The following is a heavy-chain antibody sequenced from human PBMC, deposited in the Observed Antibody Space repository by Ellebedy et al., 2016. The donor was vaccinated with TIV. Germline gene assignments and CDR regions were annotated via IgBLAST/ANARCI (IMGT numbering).Heavy chain of an antibody. D-gene: IGHD3-22*01. CDR2: ISGSGRTI. CDR1: GFTLTTYA. Sequence: GGSLRLXXEASGFTLTTYAMSWVRQAPGKGLEWVSGISGSGRTIDYADSVRGRFTISRDNSKNTLYLQLNSLRAEDTAVYYCAKDQGYYDTIGHMWVQFSASDLWGQGTMVTVSS. CDR3: AKDQGYYDTIGHMWVQFSASDL. J-gene: IGHJ3*01. V-gene: IGHV3-23*01.